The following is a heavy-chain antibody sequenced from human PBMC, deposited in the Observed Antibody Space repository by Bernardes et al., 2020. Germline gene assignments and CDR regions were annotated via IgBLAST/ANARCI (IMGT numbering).Heavy chain of an antibody. D-gene: IGHD3-10*01. Sequence: SETLSLTCSVSGYSISSGYYWGWIRQPPGKGLEWVGSIFHSGVTYYNPSLKNRVTISVDTSKNQFSLKVTSVTAADTAVYYCARVRSGESYSWGRGTLVTVSS. CDR2: IFHSGVT. CDR3: ARVRSGESYS. CDR1: GYSISSGYY. V-gene: IGHV4-38-2*02. J-gene: IGHJ4*02.